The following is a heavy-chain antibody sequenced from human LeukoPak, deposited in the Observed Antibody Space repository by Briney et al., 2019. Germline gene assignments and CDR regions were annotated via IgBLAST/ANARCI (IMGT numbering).Heavy chain of an antibody. CDR3: ASPVTKWELPIYFDY. CDR2: ISSSGSTI. Sequence: GGPLRLSCSASGFTFSYYYMIGMRQAPGKEREGVSYISSSGSTIYYAASVKGRFTTSRDNAKNSLYLQMNSLRAEDTAVYYCASPVTKWELPIYFDYWGQGTLVTVSS. CDR1: GFTFSYYY. V-gene: IGHV3-11*01. D-gene: IGHD1-26*01. J-gene: IGHJ4*02.